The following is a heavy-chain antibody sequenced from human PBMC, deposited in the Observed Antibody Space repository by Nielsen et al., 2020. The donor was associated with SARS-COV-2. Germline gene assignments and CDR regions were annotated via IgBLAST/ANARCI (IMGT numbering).Heavy chain of an antibody. J-gene: IGHJ4*02. CDR3: AKGSQFSSSWYDY. Sequence: GGSLRLSCAASGFTFSNAWMSWVRQAPGKGLEWVSSISSSSSYIYYADSVKGRFTISRDNAKNSLYLQMNSLRAEDTAAYYCAKGSQFSSSWYDYWGQGTLVTVSS. D-gene: IGHD6-13*01. V-gene: IGHV3-21*04. CDR2: ISSSSSYI. CDR1: GFTFSNAW.